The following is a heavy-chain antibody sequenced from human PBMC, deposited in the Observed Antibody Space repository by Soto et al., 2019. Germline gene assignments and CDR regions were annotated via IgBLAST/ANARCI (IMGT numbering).Heavy chain of an antibody. J-gene: IGHJ5*02. Sequence: SETLSLTCTVSGGSISSSSYYWGWIRQPPGKGLEWIGSIYYSGSTYYNPSLKSRVTISVDTSKNQFSLKLSSVTAADTAVYYCARHRGPLFGDIVVVPAAPPLRFDPWGQGTLVTVSS. CDR3: ARHRGPLFGDIVVVPAAPPLRFDP. D-gene: IGHD2-2*01. CDR1: GGSISSSSYY. CDR2: IYYSGST. V-gene: IGHV4-39*01.